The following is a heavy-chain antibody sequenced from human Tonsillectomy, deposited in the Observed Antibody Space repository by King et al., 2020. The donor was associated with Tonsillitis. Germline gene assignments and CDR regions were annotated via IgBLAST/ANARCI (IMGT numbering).Heavy chain of an antibody. V-gene: IGHV1-8*01. J-gene: IGHJ5*02. D-gene: IGHD3-3*01. CDR3: ARRYDFWSAPGQIWFDP. CDR1: GYTFTSYD. Sequence: QLVQSGAEVKKPGASVKVSCKASGYTFTSYDINWVRQATGQGLEWMGWMNPKSGNTGYAQKFQGRVTMTRNTSISTAYMELSSLRSEDTAVYYCARRYDFWSAPGQIWFDPWGQGTLVTVSS. CDR2: MNPKSGNT.